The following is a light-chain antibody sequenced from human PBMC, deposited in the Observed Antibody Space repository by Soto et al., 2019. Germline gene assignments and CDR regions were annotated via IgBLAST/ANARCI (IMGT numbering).Light chain of an antibody. CDR1: QSVGNN. CDR3: QQYGDWPLT. J-gene: IGKJ4*01. V-gene: IGKV3-15*01. CDR2: ATS. Sequence: EIVVTQSPATLSVSPGERATLSCRASQSVGNNFAWYQQKPGQAPRLLIFATSTRATGVPARFSGSGSGTEFTLTLLSLQSEDFADYYCQQYGDWPLTFGGGAKVEIE.